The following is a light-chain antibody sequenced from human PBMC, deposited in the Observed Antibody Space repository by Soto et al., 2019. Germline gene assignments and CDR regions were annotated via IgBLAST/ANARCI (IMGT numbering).Light chain of an antibody. CDR1: SSDVGGYNY. V-gene: IGLV2-14*01. CDR3: NSYTRSSSYV. J-gene: IGLJ1*01. CDR2: DVS. Sequence: QSALTQPASVSGSPGQSITISCTGTSSDVGGYNYVSWYQQHPGKAPKLMIYDVSNRPSGVSNRFSGSKSGNTASLTISGLQAEDEADYYCNSYTRSSSYVLGTGTSSPS.